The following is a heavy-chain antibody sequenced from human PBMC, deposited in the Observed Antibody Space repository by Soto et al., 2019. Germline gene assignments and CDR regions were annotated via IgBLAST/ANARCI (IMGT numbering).Heavy chain of an antibody. Sequence: SETLSLTCTVSGGSISSYYWSWIRQPPGKGLEWIGYIYYSGSTNYNPSLKSRVTISVDTSKNQFSLKLSSVTAADTAVYYCARRAQPGVVFDYWGQGTLVTVS. J-gene: IGHJ4*02. D-gene: IGHD2-2*01. CDR1: GGSISSYY. V-gene: IGHV4-59*08. CDR2: IYYSGST. CDR3: ARRAQPGVVFDY.